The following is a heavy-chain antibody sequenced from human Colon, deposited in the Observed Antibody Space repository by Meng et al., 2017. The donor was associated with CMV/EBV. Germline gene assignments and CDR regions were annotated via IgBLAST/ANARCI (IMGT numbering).Heavy chain of an antibody. CDR2: NNPNTGDT. V-gene: IGHV1-2*02. D-gene: IGHD1-1*01. CDR3: ARETRATPDTIDI. J-gene: IGHJ3*02. Sequence: ASVKVSCKASGYTFTGYYMHWVRQAPGQGLEWMGYNNPNTGDTHYAQKFQGRVTMARDTSISTAYMQLTSVISDDTAMHYCARETRATPDTIDIWGQGTMVTVSS. CDR1: GYTFTGYY.